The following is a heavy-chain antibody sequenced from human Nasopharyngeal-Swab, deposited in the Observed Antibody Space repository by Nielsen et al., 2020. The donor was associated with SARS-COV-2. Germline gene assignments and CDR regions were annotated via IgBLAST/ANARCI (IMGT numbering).Heavy chain of an antibody. CDR1: GGSISSYY. J-gene: IGHJ5*02. Sequence: SETLSLTCTVSGGSISSYYWSWIRQPPGKGLEWIGYIYYSGSTNYNPSLKSRVTISVDTSKNQFSLKLSSVTAADTAVYYCAGVAYSSGWYPGDWFDPWGQGTLVTVSS. D-gene: IGHD6-19*01. CDR3: AGVAYSSGWYPGDWFDP. V-gene: IGHV4-59*01. CDR2: IYYSGST.